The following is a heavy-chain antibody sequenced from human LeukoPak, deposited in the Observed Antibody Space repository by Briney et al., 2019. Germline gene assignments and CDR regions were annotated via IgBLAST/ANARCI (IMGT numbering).Heavy chain of an antibody. V-gene: IGHV3-30*02. CDR3: ARILSASGPLGFDY. J-gene: IGHJ4*02. CDR1: GFTFSSYG. Sequence: GGSLRLSCAASGFTFSSYGMHWVRQAPGKGLEWVAFIRYDGSNKYYADSVKGRFTISRDNSKNTLYLQMNNLRAEDTAIYYCARILSASGPLGFDYWGQGTLVTVSS. CDR2: IRYDGSNK.